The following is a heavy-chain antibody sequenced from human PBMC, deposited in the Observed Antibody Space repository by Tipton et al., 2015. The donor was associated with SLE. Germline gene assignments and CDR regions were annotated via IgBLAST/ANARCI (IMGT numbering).Heavy chain of an antibody. J-gene: IGHJ6*02. V-gene: IGHV3-74*01. CDR3: GRGVYSEGSVGMDV. CDR1: GFTFSNSW. Sequence: GSLRLSCAASGFTFSNSWMSWVRQAPGKGLVWVSRISRDGSNTYYADSVEGRFTISRDNAKNTLYLQMHSLRVDDTAVYYCGRGVYSEGSVGMDVWGQGTTVTVSS. D-gene: IGHD3-22*01. CDR2: ISRDGSNT.